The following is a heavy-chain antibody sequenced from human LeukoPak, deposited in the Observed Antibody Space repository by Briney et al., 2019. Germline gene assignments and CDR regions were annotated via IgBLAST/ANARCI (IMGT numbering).Heavy chain of an antibody. Sequence: GGSLRLSCTASGFTFTCYWMTWLRQAPGKGLECVANINEGGNEKKYVDSVKGRFTISRDNTRKSLFLQMNSLRVEDTAVYYCVGDEVGGPLNYWGQGTLVTVSS. CDR2: INEGGNEK. D-gene: IGHD1-26*01. V-gene: IGHV3-7*01. CDR3: VGDEVGGPLNY. J-gene: IGHJ4*02. CDR1: GFTFTCYW.